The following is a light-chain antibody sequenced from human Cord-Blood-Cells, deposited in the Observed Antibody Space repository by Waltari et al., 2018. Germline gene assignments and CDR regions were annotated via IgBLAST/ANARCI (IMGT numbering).Light chain of an antibody. Sequence: QSVLTQPPSVSEAPRQRVTISCSGSSSNIGNNAVNWYQQLPGNAPKLLIYYDDLLPAGVSDRFAGSKSGTSASLAISGLQSEDEADYYCAAWDDSLNCYVFGTGTKVTVL. CDR1: SSNIGNNA. CDR3: AAWDDSLNCYV. J-gene: IGLJ1*01. V-gene: IGLV1-36*01. CDR2: YDD.